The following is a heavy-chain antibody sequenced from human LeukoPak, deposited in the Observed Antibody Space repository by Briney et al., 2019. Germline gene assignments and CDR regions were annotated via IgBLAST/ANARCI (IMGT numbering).Heavy chain of an antibody. Sequence: SETLSLTCAVYGGSFSGYYWSWIRQPPGKGLEWIGEINHSGSTNYNPSLKSRVTISVDTSKNQFSLKLSSVTAADTAVYYCARAKVRAVAGLDYWGQGTLVTVSS. J-gene: IGHJ4*02. CDR2: INHSGST. V-gene: IGHV4-34*01. D-gene: IGHD6-19*01. CDR1: GGSFSGYY. CDR3: ARAKVRAVAGLDY.